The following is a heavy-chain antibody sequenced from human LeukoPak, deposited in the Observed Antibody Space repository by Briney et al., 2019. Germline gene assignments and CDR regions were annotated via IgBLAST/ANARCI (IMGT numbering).Heavy chain of an antibody. CDR3: ARNSIRAVAGTDWFDP. J-gene: IGHJ5*02. CDR1: GGTFSSYA. Sequence: SVKVSCKASGGTFSSYAISWVRHAPGQGLEWMGGIIPIFGTANYAQKFQGRVTITTDESTSTAYMELSSLRSEDTAVYYCARNSIRAVAGTDWFDPWGQGTLVTVSS. V-gene: IGHV1-69*05. CDR2: IIPIFGTA. D-gene: IGHD6-19*01.